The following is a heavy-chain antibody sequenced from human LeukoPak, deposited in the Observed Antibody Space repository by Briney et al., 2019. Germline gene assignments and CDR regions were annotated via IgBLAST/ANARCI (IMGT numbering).Heavy chain of an antibody. V-gene: IGHV4-4*02. D-gene: IGHD5-24*01. Sequence: PSETLSLTCAVSGGSISSSNWWSWVRQPPGKGLEWIGEIYHSGSTNYNPSLKSRVTISVDKSKNQFSLKLSSVTAADTAVYYCAREFRDGYNFQFDYWGQGTLVTVSS. CDR1: GGSISSSNW. CDR3: AREFRDGYNFQFDY. CDR2: IYHSGST. J-gene: IGHJ4*02.